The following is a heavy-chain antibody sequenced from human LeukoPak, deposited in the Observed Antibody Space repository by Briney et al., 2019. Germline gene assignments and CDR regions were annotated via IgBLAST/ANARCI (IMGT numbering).Heavy chain of an antibody. Sequence: SETLSLTCTVSGGSVNTYYWNWIRQPPGKGLEWIAYIYYSGRTNYNPSLQSRVTISVDTSKNQFSLKLTSVTAADTGLYYCARGTHYNDSSGFFSLDYWGQGTLVTVSS. D-gene: IGHD3-22*01. CDR1: GGSVNTYY. J-gene: IGHJ4*02. CDR3: ARGTHYNDSSGFFSLDY. CDR2: IYYSGRT. V-gene: IGHV4-59*02.